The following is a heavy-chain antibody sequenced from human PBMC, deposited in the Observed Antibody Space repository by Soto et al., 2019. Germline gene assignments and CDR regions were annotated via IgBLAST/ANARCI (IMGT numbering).Heavy chain of an antibody. CDR2: IWYDGSNK. J-gene: IGHJ6*03. CDR3: ARDGVESVVVPATKQNYYYYYMDV. CDR1: GFTFSSYG. Sequence: GGSLRLSCAASGFTFSSYGMHWVRQAPGKGLEWVAVIWYDGSNKYYADSVKGRFTISRDNSKNTLYLQMNSLRAEDTAVYYCARDGVESVVVPATKQNYYYYYMDVWGKGTTVTVSS. D-gene: IGHD2-2*01. V-gene: IGHV3-33*01.